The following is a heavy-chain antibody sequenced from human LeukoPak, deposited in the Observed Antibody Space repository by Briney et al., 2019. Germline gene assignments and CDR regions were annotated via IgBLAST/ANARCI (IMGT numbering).Heavy chain of an antibody. V-gene: IGHV3-30*02. CDR2: IRYDGSNK. CDR1: GFTFSNAW. D-gene: IGHD6-13*01. CDR3: AKDGIAAAESYFDY. J-gene: IGHJ4*02. Sequence: GGSLRLSCAASGFTFSNAWMSWVRQAPGKGLEWVAFIRYDGSNKYYADSVKGRFTISRDNSKNTLYLQMNSLRAEDTAVYYCAKDGIAAAESYFDYWGQGTLVTVSS.